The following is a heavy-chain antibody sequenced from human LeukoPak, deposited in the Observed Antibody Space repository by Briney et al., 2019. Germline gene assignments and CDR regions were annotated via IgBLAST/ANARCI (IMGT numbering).Heavy chain of an antibody. CDR2: IYHSGST. V-gene: IGHV4-38-2*02. CDR1: GYSISSGYH. D-gene: IGHD2-15*01. CDR3: AREDIVVVVAATGVWFDP. Sequence: PSETLSLTCTVSGYSISSGYHWGWIRQPPGKGLEWIGSIYHSGSTYYNPSLKSRVTISVDTSKNQFSLKLSSVTAADTAVYYCAREDIVVVVAATGVWFDPWGQGTLVTVSS. J-gene: IGHJ5*02.